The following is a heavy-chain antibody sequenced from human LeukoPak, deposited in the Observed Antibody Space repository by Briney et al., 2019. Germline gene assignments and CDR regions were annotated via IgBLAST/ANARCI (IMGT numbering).Heavy chain of an antibody. CDR3: ARRADSSGYYDQY. CDR1: GGSFSGYY. D-gene: IGHD3-22*01. Sequence: PSETLSLTCAVYGGSFSGYYWSWIRQPPGKGLDWIGEINHSGTTNYNPSLESRVTMSVDTSKNQFSLKLSSVTAADTAVYYCARRADSSGYYDQYWGQGTLVTVSS. J-gene: IGHJ4*02. CDR2: INHSGTT. V-gene: IGHV4-34*01.